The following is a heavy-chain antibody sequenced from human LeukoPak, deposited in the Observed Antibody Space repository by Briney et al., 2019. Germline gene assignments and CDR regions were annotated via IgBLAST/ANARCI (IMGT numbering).Heavy chain of an antibody. J-gene: IGHJ4*02. CDR1: GFIFSNYA. Sequence: GPSLRLSCAASGFIFSNYAMSWVRQAPGKGLEWVSAIVGRGSSTYYADSVKGRFTISRDNSKNTLYLQLNRLRAEDTAVYYCAKWGDYDILTGYYDSDYWGQGTLVTVSS. V-gene: IGHV3-23*01. CDR3: AKWGDYDILTGYYDSDY. D-gene: IGHD3-9*01. CDR2: IVGRGSST.